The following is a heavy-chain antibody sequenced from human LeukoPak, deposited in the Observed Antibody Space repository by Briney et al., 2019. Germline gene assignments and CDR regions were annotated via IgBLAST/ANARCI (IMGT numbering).Heavy chain of an antibody. D-gene: IGHD2-8*02. J-gene: IGHJ4*02. CDR1: GFTFGSYD. Sequence: GGSLRLSCAASGFTFGSYDMHWVRQATGKGLEWVSAIGISGDAYYPGSVKGRFTISRENAKTSLYLQMNSLRAGDTAVYYCARAPTALPGAADYWGQGTLVTVSS. CDR2: IGISGDA. V-gene: IGHV3-13*04. CDR3: ARAPTALPGAADY.